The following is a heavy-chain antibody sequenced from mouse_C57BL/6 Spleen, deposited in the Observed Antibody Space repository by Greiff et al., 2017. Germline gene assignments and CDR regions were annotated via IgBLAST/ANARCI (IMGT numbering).Heavy chain of an antibody. CDR1: GFTFSSYA. Sequence: EVQLVESGGGLVKPGGSLKLSCAASGFTFSSYAMSWVRQTPEKRLEWVATISDGGSYTYYPDNVKGRFTISRDNAKNNLYLQMSHLKSEDTAMYYCARDRSGRGAWCAYWGQGTLVTVSA. J-gene: IGHJ3*01. CDR2: ISDGGSYT. D-gene: IGHD6-1*01. CDR3: ARDRSGRGAWCAY. V-gene: IGHV5-4*01.